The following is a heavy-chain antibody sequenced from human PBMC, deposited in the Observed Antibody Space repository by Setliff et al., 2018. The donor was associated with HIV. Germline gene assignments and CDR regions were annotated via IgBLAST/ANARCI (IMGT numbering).Heavy chain of an antibody. CDR3: ARHVGYSSSSLDY. J-gene: IGHJ4*02. CDR1: GGSFSGYS. CDR2: INHTGST. D-gene: IGHD6-6*01. Sequence: SETLSLTCAFYGGSFSGYSWSWIRQPPGKGLEWIGEINHTGSTKYNPSLKSRVIISVDTSKNQFSLKLSSVTAADTAVYYCARHVGYSSSSLDYWGQGTLVTVSS. V-gene: IGHV4-34*01.